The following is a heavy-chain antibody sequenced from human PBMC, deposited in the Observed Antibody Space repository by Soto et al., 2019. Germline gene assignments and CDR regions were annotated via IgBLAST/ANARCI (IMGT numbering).Heavy chain of an antibody. D-gene: IGHD3-16*01. CDR3: AKTMGLGPFGHFTL. CDR2: ISHTSHYM. J-gene: IGHJ2*01. Sequence: QEQLVESGGGLVKPGGSLRLSCAASGFTFSDAYMSWIRQAPGKGLEGVSYISHTSHYMKYSDSVEGRFTVSRDNAKNSLYLHMNSLRAEDTAVYYCAKTMGLGPFGHFTLWGRGTLVIVSS. V-gene: IGHV3-11*05. CDR1: GFTFSDAY.